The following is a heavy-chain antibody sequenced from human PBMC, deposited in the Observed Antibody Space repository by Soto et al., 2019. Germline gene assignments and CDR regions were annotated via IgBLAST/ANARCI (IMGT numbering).Heavy chain of an antibody. CDR3: AKDRAVPAARPYYYGMAA. D-gene: IGHD2-2*02. CDR1: GFTFSSYA. J-gene: IGHJ6*02. Sequence: GGSLRLSCAASGFTFSSYATSWVRQAPGKGLEWVSAISGSGGSTYYADSVKGRFTISRDNSKNTLYLQMNSLRAEDTAVYYCAKDRAVPAARPYYYGMAAWGQGTTVTVSS. V-gene: IGHV3-23*01. CDR2: ISGSGGST.